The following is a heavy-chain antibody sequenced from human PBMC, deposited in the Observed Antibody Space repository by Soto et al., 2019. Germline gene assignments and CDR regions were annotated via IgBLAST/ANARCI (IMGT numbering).Heavy chain of an antibody. V-gene: IGHV1-69*01. Sequence: QVQLVQSGAEVKKPGSSVKVSRKTSGGTFSSYAISWVRQAPGQGLEWMGGIIPIFGTANYAQKFQGRVTITADESTSTAYMELSSLRSEDTAVYYCARGFKHYYDSSGIYWPADYWGQGTLVTVSS. CDR1: GGTFSSYA. J-gene: IGHJ4*01. CDR2: IIPIFGTA. CDR3: ARGFKHYYDSSGIYWPADY. D-gene: IGHD3-22*01.